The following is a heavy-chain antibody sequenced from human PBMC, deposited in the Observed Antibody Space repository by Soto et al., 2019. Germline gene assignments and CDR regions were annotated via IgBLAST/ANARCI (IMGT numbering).Heavy chain of an antibody. J-gene: IGHJ6*02. CDR2: LHPSSGAT. CDR3: ARDLREKRLVRGKPRHYYYGLDI. V-gene: IGHV1-2*04. D-gene: IGHD3-10*02. Sequence: QEQLVQSGAEVRRPGASVKVSCKASGYTFTDYYLHWVRQAPGQGLEWIGWLHPSSGATNYAQKFQDCFTLTRDTSINTAYLEVNRLNPDATAVYYCARDLREKRLVRGKPRHYYYGLDIWGQGTTVIVSS. CDR1: GYTFTDYY.